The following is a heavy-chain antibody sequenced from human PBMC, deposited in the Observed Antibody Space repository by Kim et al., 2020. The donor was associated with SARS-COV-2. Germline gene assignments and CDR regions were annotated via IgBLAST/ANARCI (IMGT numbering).Heavy chain of an antibody. V-gene: IGHV3-30*04. D-gene: IGHD5-12*01. Sequence: GGSLRLSCAASGFTFSSYAMHWVRQAPGKGLEWVAVISYDGSNKYYADSVKGRFTISRDNSKNTLYLQMNSLRAEDTAVYYCARDLYIVATKGGYWGQGTLVTGSS. CDR3: ARDLYIVATKGGY. CDR1: GFTFSSYA. J-gene: IGHJ4*02. CDR2: ISYDGSNK.